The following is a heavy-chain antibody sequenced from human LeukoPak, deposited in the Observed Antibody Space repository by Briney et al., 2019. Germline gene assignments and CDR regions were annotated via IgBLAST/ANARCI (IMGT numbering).Heavy chain of an antibody. CDR3: ARGLQGYCSSTSCYRTWNWFDP. D-gene: IGHD2-2*02. J-gene: IGHJ5*02. CDR2: IYHSGST. CDR1: GGSISSGGYS. Sequence: PSETLSLTCAVSGGSISSGGYSWSWIRQPPGKGLEWIGYIYHSGSTYYNPPLKSRVTISVDTSKNQFSLKLSPVTAADTAVYYCARGLQGYCSSTSCYRTWNWFDPRGQGTQVTVSS. V-gene: IGHV4-30-2*01.